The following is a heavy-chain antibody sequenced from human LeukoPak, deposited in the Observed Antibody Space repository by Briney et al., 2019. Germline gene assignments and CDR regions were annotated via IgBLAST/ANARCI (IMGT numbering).Heavy chain of an antibody. J-gene: IGHJ5*02. Sequence: PSETLSLTCTVSGYSISSGYYWGWIRQPPGKGLEWIGSIYHSGSTYYNPSLKSRVTISVDTSKNQFSLKLSSVTAADTAVYYCAREGTECSSTSCYFPGFDPWGQGTLVTVSS. D-gene: IGHD2-2*01. V-gene: IGHV4-38-2*02. CDR2: IYHSGST. CDR3: AREGTECSSTSCYFPGFDP. CDR1: GYSISSGYY.